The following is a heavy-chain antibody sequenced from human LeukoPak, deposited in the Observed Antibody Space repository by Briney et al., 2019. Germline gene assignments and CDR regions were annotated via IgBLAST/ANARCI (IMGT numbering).Heavy chain of an antibody. J-gene: IGHJ4*02. Sequence: PSETLSLTCTVSGGSISSYYWSWIRQPPGKGLEWIGYIYYSGSTNYNPSLKSRVTISVDTSKNQFSLKLSSVTAADTAVYYCARAHTYGSGSYVDYWGQGTLVTVSS. D-gene: IGHD3-10*01. CDR2: IYYSGST. CDR1: GGSISSYY. V-gene: IGHV4-59*08. CDR3: ARAHTYGSGSYVDY.